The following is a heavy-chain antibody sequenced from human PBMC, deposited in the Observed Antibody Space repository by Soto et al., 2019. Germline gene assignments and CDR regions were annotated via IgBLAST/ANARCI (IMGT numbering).Heavy chain of an antibody. CDR3: GRDRRCGDGYNLGFDY. CDR1: GFTFSSYA. J-gene: IGHJ4*02. CDR2: ISFDGSNR. D-gene: IGHD5-12*01. Sequence: QVQLVESGGGVVQPGRSLRLSCAASGFTFSSYAMHWVRQAPGKGLEWVAVISFDGSNRYYADSVKDRVTVSRDNSKNTLYVQMKSVRAEDTAVYYCGRDRRCGDGYNLGFDYWGQRTLVTVSS. V-gene: IGHV3-30-3*01.